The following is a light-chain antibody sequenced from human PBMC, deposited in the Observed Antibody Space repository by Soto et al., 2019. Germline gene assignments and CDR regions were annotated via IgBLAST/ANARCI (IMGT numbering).Light chain of an antibody. CDR1: SSNIGSNY. V-gene: IGLV1-47*01. CDR2: RNN. Sequence: QSVLTQAPSASGTPGQRVTISCSGSSSNIGSNYVYWYQQVPGTAPKLLIYRNNQRPSGVPDRVSGSKSGTSASLAINGLRSEDEADYYCAAWDDSLSGPVFGGGTKVTVL. CDR3: AAWDDSLSGPV. J-gene: IGLJ2*01.